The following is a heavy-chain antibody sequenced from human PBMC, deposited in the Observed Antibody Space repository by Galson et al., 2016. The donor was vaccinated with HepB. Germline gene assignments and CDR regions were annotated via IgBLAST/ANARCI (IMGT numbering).Heavy chain of an antibody. CDR3: ARVTIGVSSGWYWNWFDP. J-gene: IGHJ5*02. CDR2: VYHSGST. CDR1: GDSIINNHW. Sequence: SETLSLTCAVSGDSIINNHWWSWVRQPPGKGLEWIGEVYHSGSTDYNSSLKSRVTISVDKSKNQFSLNLYSVTAADTAMYYCARVTIGVSSGWYWNWFDPWGQGTLVTVSS. D-gene: IGHD6-19*01. V-gene: IGHV4-4*02.